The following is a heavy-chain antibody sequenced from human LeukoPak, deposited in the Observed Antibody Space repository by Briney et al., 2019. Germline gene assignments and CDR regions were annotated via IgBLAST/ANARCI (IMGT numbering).Heavy chain of an antibody. CDR3: ARFSSSPCCSFDY. CDR1: GFTFSNYW. J-gene: IGHJ4*02. CDR2: IKQDGSDK. V-gene: IGHV3-7*01. Sequence: GGSLILSCAASGFTFSNYWMSWVRQAPGKGLEWVANIKQDGSDKYYVDSVKGRFTISRDNAKNSLYLQMNSLRAEDTAVYYCARFSSSPCCSFDYWGQGTLVTVSS. D-gene: IGHD6-6*01.